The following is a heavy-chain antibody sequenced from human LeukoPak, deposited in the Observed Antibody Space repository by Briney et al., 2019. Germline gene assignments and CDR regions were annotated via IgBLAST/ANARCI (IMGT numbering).Heavy chain of an antibody. D-gene: IGHD3-10*01. V-gene: IGHV4-39*01. CDR2: IFDTGRT. Sequence: SETLSLTCTVSRGSISTIPSYSGWIRQPPRNWLEWIGSIFDTGRTYDNPSLKSRVTISVDTSRNQFSLKLTSVTAADTAVYYCGRSHFYGSGVDPWGQGTLVTVSS. CDR3: GRSHFYGSGVDP. J-gene: IGHJ5*02. CDR1: RGSISTIPSY.